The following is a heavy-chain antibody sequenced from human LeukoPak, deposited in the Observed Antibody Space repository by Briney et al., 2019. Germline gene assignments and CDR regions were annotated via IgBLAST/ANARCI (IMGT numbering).Heavy chain of an antibody. CDR2: INHSGST. D-gene: IGHD4-17*01. Sequence: SETLSLTCAVYGGSFSGYYWSWIRQPPGKGLEWIGEINHSGSTNYNPSLKSRVTISVDTSKNQFSLKLSSVTAADTAMYYCARGLTTVTTALSWFDPWGQGTLVTVSS. CDR1: GGSFSGYY. V-gene: IGHV4-34*01. CDR3: ARGLTTVTTALSWFDP. J-gene: IGHJ5*02.